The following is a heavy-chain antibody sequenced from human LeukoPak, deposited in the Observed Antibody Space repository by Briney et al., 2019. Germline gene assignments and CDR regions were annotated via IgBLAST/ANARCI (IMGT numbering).Heavy chain of an antibody. D-gene: IGHD3-22*01. CDR3: ARARYYYDSSGSPNDY. CDR2: INSNSGGT. CDR1: GYTFTGYY. J-gene: IGHJ4*02. Sequence: ASVKVSCKASGYTFTGYYMHWVRQAPGQWLEGLGWINSNSGGTNYAQKVQGRVTMTRDTSISTAYMELSRLRSDDTAVYYCARARYYYDSSGSPNDYWGQGTLVTVSS. V-gene: IGHV1-2*02.